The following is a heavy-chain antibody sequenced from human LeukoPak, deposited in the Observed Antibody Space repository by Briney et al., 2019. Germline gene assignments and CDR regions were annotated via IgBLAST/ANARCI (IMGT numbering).Heavy chain of an antibody. Sequence: SETLSLTCTVSDGSISSSNYYWAWIRQPPGKGLEWIANIFYTGSTHYNPSLKSRVTISIDTSKNQFSLRLNSVTATDTAVYYCARLNKPGWFDPWGQGTLVTVSS. V-gene: IGHV4-39*01. CDR2: IFYTGST. D-gene: IGHD1-14*01. CDR1: DGSISSSNYY. CDR3: ARLNKPGWFDP. J-gene: IGHJ5*02.